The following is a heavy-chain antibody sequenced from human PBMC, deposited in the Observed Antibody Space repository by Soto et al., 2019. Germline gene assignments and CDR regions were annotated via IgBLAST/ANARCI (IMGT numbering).Heavy chain of an antibody. CDR1: GGSISSSSYY. CDR3: ARLNGYCVSTNCHGYYGMDV. D-gene: IGHD2-2*03. CDR2: IYYSGST. J-gene: IGHJ6*02. Sequence: PSETLSLTCTVSGGSISSSSYYWGWIRQPPGKGLEWIGSIYYSGSTYYNPSLKSRVTISVDTSKNQFSLKLSPVTAADTAVYYCARLNGYCVSTNCHGYYGMDVWGQGTTVTVSS. V-gene: IGHV4-39*01.